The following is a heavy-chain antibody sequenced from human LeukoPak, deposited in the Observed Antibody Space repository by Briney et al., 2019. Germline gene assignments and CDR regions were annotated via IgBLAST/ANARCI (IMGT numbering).Heavy chain of an antibody. D-gene: IGHD2-21*02. CDR2: ISYDGSNK. J-gene: IGHJ4*02. CDR3: AKSFGSFLVVTANDY. V-gene: IGHV3-30*18. Sequence: GRSLRLSCAASRFTFSSYGMHWVRQAPGKGLEWVAVISYDGSNKYYADSVKGRFTISRDNSKNTLYLQMNSLRAEDTAVYYCAKSFGSFLVVTANDYWGQGTLVTVSS. CDR1: RFTFSSYG.